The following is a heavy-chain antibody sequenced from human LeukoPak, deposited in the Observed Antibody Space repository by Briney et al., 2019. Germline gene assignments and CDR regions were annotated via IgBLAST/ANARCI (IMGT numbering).Heavy chain of an antibody. CDR2: ISAYNGNT. D-gene: IGHD4-23*01. CDR1: GYTFTSYG. Sequence: ASVKVSCKASGYTFTSYGISWVRQAPGQGLEWMGWISAYNGNTNYAQKLQGRVTMTTDTSTSTAYMELRSVRSDDTAVYYCARERDYGGKVDYWGQGTLVTVSS. CDR3: ARERDYGGKVDY. V-gene: IGHV1-18*01. J-gene: IGHJ4*02.